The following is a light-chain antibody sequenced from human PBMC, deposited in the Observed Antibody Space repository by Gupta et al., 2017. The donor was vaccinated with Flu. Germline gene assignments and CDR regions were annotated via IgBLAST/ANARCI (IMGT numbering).Light chain of an antibody. CDR3: QQYHAPSMYP. CDR2: WAS. V-gene: IGKV4-1*01. CDR1: QSVFHNSDNKNF. Sequence: DIVMTQSPDSLAVSLGERATINCKSSQSVFHNSDNKNFLAWYQQKPGQPPKLLIYWASIRESGVPDRFSGSGYGTDFTLTISNLQAEDVAIYYCQQYHAPSMYPFGQGTKLEIK. J-gene: IGKJ2*01.